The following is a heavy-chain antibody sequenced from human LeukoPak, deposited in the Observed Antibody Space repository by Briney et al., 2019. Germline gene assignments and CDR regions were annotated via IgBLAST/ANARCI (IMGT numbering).Heavy chain of an antibody. CDR2: VIPIFKTA. D-gene: IGHD2-2*01. CDR3: ARDLLHGIGYCSSTSCYGMDV. V-gene: IGHV1-69*01. CDR1: GGSFSSYA. Sequence: GSSVKVSCKTSGGSFSSYAISWVRQAPGQGLEWMGGVIPIFKTAKYAQKFQGRVTITADESTSTAYMELSSLRSEDTAVYYCARDLLHGIGYCSSTSCYGMDVWGQGTTVTVSS. J-gene: IGHJ6*02.